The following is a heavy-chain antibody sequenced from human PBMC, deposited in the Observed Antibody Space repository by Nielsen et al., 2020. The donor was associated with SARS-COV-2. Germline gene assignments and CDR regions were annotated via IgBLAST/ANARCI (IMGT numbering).Heavy chain of an antibody. V-gene: IGHV3-23*01. D-gene: IGHD1-26*01. J-gene: IGHJ4*02. CDR2: ISSSGGNT. Sequence: GGSLRLSCAASGFTFSIYWIHWVRQAPGKGLEWVSAISSSGGNTYYADSVKGRFTISRDNFKNALYLQMNSLRAEDTAVYYCAKAGSHSYFDHWGQGTLVTVSS. CDR1: GFTFSIYW. CDR3: AKAGSHSYFDH.